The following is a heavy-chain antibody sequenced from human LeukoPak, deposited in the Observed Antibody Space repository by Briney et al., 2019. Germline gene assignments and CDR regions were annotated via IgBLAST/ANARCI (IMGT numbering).Heavy chain of an antibody. D-gene: IGHD3-16*01. Sequence: PGGSLRLSCAASGFTFSSYSMNWVRQAPGKGLEWVSSISSSSSYIYYADSVKGRFTISRDNAKNSLYLQMNSLRAEDTAVYYCARITGEYYDYVWGSSPDPNFDYWGQGTLVTVSS. V-gene: IGHV3-21*01. CDR2: ISSSSSYI. CDR3: ARITGEYYDYVWGSSPDPNFDY. J-gene: IGHJ4*02. CDR1: GFTFSSYS.